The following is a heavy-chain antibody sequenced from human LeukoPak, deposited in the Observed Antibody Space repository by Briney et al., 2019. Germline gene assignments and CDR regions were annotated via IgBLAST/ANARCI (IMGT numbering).Heavy chain of an antibody. Sequence: PGGSLRLSCVPSGFTFSNYALHWLRQAPGKGLEWMAVISYDGSSKYYADSVKGRFTISRDNSKNTLYLQMNSLRAEDTAVYYCARVWLYSTYFNYFDYWGQGALVTVSS. V-gene: IGHV3-30-3*01. CDR1: GFTFSNYA. J-gene: IGHJ4*02. CDR2: ISYDGSSK. CDR3: ARVWLYSTYFNYFDY. D-gene: IGHD4-11*01.